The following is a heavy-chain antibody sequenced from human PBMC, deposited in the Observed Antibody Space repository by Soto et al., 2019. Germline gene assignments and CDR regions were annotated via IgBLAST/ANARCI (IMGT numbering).Heavy chain of an antibody. Sequence: SETLSLTCTVSGGSISSYYWSWIRQPPGKGLEWIGYIYYSGSTNYNPSLKSRVTISVDTSKNQFSLKLSSVTAADTAVYYCARVHWVMREMWFDPRGLGTLVTVSS. CDR3: ARVHWVMREMWFDP. CDR2: IYYSGST. J-gene: IGHJ5*02. D-gene: IGHD3-16*01. CDR1: GGSISSYY. V-gene: IGHV4-59*01.